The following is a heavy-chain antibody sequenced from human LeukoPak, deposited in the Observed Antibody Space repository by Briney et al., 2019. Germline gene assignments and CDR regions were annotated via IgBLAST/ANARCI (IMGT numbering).Heavy chain of an antibody. CDR2: IYYSGSP. CDR3: ARQGDSGYFQD. J-gene: IGHJ4*02. CDR1: GGSISRGGYY. V-gene: IGHV4-31*02. Sequence: SQTLSLTWTVSGGSISRGGYYWGWIRQHPGKGLGGIGYIYYSGSPYYNPSLKSRVTISVDPSKNQFSLKLSSVIAADTAVYYSARQGDSGYFQDWGQGTLVTVSS. D-gene: IGHD1-26*01.